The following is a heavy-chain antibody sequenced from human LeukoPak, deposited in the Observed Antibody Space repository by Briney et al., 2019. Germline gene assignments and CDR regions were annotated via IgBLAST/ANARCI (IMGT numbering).Heavy chain of an antibody. D-gene: IGHD6-13*01. CDR1: GGSISGGGYY. CDR3: AGIAKRTGESDSI. Sequence: SQTLSLTCTVSGGSISGGGYYWSWIRQPAGKGLEWIGRIYTSGSTNYNPSLKSRVTMSVDTSKNQFSLKLSSVTAADTAVYYCAGIAKRTGESDSIWGQGTMVTVSS. CDR2: IYTSGST. J-gene: IGHJ3*02. V-gene: IGHV4-61*02.